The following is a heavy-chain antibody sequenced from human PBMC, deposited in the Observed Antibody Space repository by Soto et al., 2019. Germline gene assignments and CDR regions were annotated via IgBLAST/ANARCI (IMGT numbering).Heavy chain of an antibody. D-gene: IGHD1-26*01. Sequence: ASVKVSCKASGYSFTSLDSNWVRQTAGQGLEWMGWMQPSTGRTGYAQKFQGRVTMTRDTSINTAYMELTTLTSDDTAFYYCARGVSAGVDYWGQGTLVTVSS. CDR3: ARGVSAGVDY. V-gene: IGHV1-8*01. CDR1: GYSFTSLD. J-gene: IGHJ4*02. CDR2: MQPSTGRT.